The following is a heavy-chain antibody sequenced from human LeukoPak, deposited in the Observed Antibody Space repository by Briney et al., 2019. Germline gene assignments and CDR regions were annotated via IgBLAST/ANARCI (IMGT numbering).Heavy chain of an antibody. V-gene: IGHV4-61*02. CDR3: ARANRPGYCSSTSCYTDY. CDR1: GGSISSGSYY. D-gene: IGHD2-2*02. J-gene: IGHJ4*02. Sequence: SQTLSLTCTVSGGSISSGSYYWSWIRQPAGKGLEWIGSIYTSGSTNYNPSLKSRVTISVDTSKNQFSLKLSSVTAADTAVYDCARANRPGYCSSTSCYTDYWGQGTLVTVSS. CDR2: IYTSGST.